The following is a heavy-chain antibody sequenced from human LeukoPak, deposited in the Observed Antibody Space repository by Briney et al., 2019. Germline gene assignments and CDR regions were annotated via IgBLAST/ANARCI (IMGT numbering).Heavy chain of an antibody. CDR1: GGSISSGGYY. CDR2: IYYSGST. V-gene: IGHV4-31*03. Sequence: PSQTLSLTCTVSGGSISSGGYYWSWIRQHPGKGLEWIGYIYYSGSTYYNPSLKSRVTISVDTSKNQFSLKLSSVTAADTAVYYCARHGDGLYYYDSSGYYFGDAFDIWGQGTMVTVSS. D-gene: IGHD3-22*01. J-gene: IGHJ3*02. CDR3: ARHGDGLYYYDSSGYYFGDAFDI.